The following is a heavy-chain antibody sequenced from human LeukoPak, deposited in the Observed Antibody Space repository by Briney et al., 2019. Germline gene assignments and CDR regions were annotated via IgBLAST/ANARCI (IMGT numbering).Heavy chain of an antibody. CDR2: IYYSGST. J-gene: IGHJ4*02. CDR1: GGSISSGDYY. CDR3: ASSLDYYDSSDY. D-gene: IGHD3-10*01. Sequence: PSETLSLTCTVSGGSISSGDYYWSWTRQPPGKGLEWIGYIYYSGSTYYNPSLKSRVTISVDTSKNQFSMKLSSVTAADTAVYYCASSLDYYDSSDYWGQGTLVTVSS. V-gene: IGHV4-30-4*02.